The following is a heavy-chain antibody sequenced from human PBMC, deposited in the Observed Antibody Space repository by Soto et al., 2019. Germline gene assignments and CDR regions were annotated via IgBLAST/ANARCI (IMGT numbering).Heavy chain of an antibody. Sequence: PSETLSLTCAVYGGPFSGYYWTWIRQPPGKGLEWIGEINHSGSTKYNPSLKSRVTISVDTSKNQFSLKLSSVTAADTAVFSCARVRSSWSKDVFNIWAKGTMVTVSS. CDR2: INHSGST. CDR1: GGPFSGYY. V-gene: IGHV4-34*01. CDR3: ARVRSSWSKDVFNI. D-gene: IGHD6-13*01. J-gene: IGHJ3*02.